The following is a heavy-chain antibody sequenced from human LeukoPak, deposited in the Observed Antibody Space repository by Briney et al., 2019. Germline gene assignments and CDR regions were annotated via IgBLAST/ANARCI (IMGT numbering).Heavy chain of an antibody. V-gene: IGHV1-18*04. CDR2: ISAYNGNT. D-gene: IGHD3-16*02. CDR3: ARDRDMITFGGVIADY. J-gene: IGHJ4*02. Sequence: ASVTVSSKASGYTFTSYGISWVRQAPGQGLEWMGWISAYNGNTNYAQKLQGRVTMTTDTSTSTAYMELRSLRSDDTAVYYCARDRDMITFGGVIADYWGQGTLVTVSS. CDR1: GYTFTSYG.